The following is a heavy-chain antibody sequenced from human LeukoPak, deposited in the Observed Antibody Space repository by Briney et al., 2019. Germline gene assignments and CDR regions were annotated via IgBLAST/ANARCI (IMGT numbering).Heavy chain of an antibody. CDR2: IYYSGST. Sequence: SETLSLTCTVSGGSISSYYWSWIRQPPGKGLEWIGYIYYSGSTNYNPSLKSRVTMSVDMSKNQFSLKLSSVTAADTALYYCARGTPGGSGSPRPFDIGGKGTMVTVSS. J-gene: IGHJ3*02. D-gene: IGHD3-10*01. V-gene: IGHV4-59*12. CDR1: GGSISSYY. CDR3: ARGTPGGSGSPRPFDI.